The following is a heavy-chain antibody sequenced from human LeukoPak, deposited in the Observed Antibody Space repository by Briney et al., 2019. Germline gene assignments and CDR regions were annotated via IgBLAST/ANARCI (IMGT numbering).Heavy chain of an antibody. CDR1: GFTFGKYW. CDR2: IKLDGSEK. Sequence: PGGSLRLSCVASGFTFGKYWMSWVRQAPGKGLEWVANIKLDGSEKNYVDSVKGRFTISRDNTKNSLYLQMNSLRVEDTAVYYCARDSSDIRSLIAHWGQGTLVTVSS. D-gene: IGHD2-15*01. V-gene: IGHV3-7*03. J-gene: IGHJ1*01. CDR3: ARDSSDIRSLIAH.